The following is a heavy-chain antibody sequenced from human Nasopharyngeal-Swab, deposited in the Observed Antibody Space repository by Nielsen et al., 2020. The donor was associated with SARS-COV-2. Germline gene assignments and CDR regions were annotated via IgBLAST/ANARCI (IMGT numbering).Heavy chain of an antibody. CDR1: GFTFDDYA. J-gene: IGHJ3*02. CDR3: ATSRSGWPLPGAFDI. V-gene: IGHV3-9*01. CDR2: ISWNSGSI. D-gene: IGHD6-19*01. Sequence: GGSLRLSCAASGFTFDDYAMHWVRQAPGKGLEWVSGISWNSGSIGYADSVKGRFTISRDNAKNSLYLQMNSLRAEDTALYYCATSRSGWPLPGAFDIWGQGTMVTVSS.